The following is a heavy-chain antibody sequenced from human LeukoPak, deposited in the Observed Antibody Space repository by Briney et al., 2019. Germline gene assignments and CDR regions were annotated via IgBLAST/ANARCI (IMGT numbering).Heavy chain of an antibody. Sequence: GGSLRLSCAASGFTFSSYAMTWVRQAPGKGLDWVSTIGGADGNTYYADSVKGRFTISRDNSENTLYLQMNRLRAEDTAVYYCARPRGCGSSRCNNFDYWGQGTLVTVSS. J-gene: IGHJ4*02. CDR3: ARPRGCGSSRCNNFDY. CDR1: GFTFSSYA. V-gene: IGHV3-23*01. D-gene: IGHD2-2*01. CDR2: IGGADGNT.